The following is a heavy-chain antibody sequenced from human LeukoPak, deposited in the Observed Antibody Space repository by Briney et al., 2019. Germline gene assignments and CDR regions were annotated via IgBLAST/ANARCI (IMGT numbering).Heavy chain of an antibody. CDR3: ARDRGKRVETSMVGFP. D-gene: IGHD5-18*01. CDR2: ISSSSSTI. CDR1: GFTFSSYR. V-gene: IGHV3-48*01. J-gene: IGHJ5*02. Sequence: GGSLRLSCAASGFTFSSYRMNWVRQAPGKGLEWVSYISSSSSTIYYADSVKGRFTISRDNAKNSLYPQMNSLRAEDTAVYYCARDRGKRVETSMVGFPWGQGTLVTVSS.